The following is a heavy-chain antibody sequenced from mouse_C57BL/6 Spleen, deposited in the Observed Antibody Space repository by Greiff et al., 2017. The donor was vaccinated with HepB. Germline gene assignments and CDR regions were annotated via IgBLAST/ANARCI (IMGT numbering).Heavy chain of an antibody. CDR1: GFTFSDYY. Sequence: EVQRVESGGGLVQPGGSLKLSCAASGFTFSDYYMYWVRQTPEKRLEWVAYISNGGGSTYYPDTVKGRFTISRDNAKNTLYLQMSRLKSEDTAMYYRARRDYDGAMDYWGQGTSVTVSS. V-gene: IGHV5-12*01. J-gene: IGHJ4*01. D-gene: IGHD2-4*01. CDR2: ISNGGGST. CDR3: ARRDYDGAMDY.